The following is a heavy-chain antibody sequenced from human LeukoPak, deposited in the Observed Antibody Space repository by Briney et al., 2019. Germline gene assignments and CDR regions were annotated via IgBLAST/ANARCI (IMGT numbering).Heavy chain of an antibody. J-gene: IGHJ4*02. Sequence: ASVKVSCKASGYTFTSYGISWVRQAPGQGLEWMGWISAYNGNTNYAQKLQGRVTMTTDTSTSTAYMELRSLRSEDTAVYYCARGAPGIAASAGRNYFDYWGQGTLVTVSS. CDR2: ISAYNGNT. CDR3: ARGAPGIAASAGRNYFDY. V-gene: IGHV1-18*01. D-gene: IGHD6-13*01. CDR1: GYTFTSYG.